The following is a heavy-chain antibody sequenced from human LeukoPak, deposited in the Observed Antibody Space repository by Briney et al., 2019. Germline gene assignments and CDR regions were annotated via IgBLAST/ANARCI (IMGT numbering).Heavy chain of an antibody. V-gene: IGHV3-33*01. J-gene: IGHJ4*02. Sequence: GGSLRLSCAASGFTFSSYGMHWVRQAPGKGLEWVAVIWYDGSNKYYADSVKGRFTISRDNSKNTLYLQMNSLRAEDTAVYYCARLSPRSAYFDYWGQGTLVTVSS. CDR2: IWYDGSNK. CDR1: GFTFSSYG. CDR3: ARLSPRSAYFDY.